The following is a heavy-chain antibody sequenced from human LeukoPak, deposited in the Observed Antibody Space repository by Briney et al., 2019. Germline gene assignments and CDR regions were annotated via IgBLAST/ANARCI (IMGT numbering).Heavy chain of an antibody. CDR2: VKSKTSGGTT. D-gene: IGHD3-3*01. Sequence: MPGGSLRLSCAASGFTFSNAWMNWVRQAPGKGLEWVGRVKSKTSGGTTDYAAPVKGRFTISRDDSKNTLYLEMNSLKTEDTAVYYCTTAPERLLPADAFDIWGRGTLVTVSS. V-gene: IGHV3-15*07. CDR3: TTAPERLLPADAFDI. CDR1: GFTFSNAW. J-gene: IGHJ3*02.